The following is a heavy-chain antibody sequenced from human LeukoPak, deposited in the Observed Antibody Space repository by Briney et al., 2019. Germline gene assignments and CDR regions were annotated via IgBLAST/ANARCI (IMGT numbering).Heavy chain of an antibody. V-gene: IGHV1-46*01. CDR3: ARGPGYCSGGNCLELFHH. CDR2: INPSGGST. CDR1: GYTFTTYY. D-gene: IGHD2-15*01. Sequence: ASVKVSCKASGYTFTTYYMHWVRQAPGQGLEWMGTINPSGGSTSYAQKFQGRVTMTRDTSTTTVYMELSSLRSEDTAVYYCARGPGYCSGGNCLELFHHWGQGTLVTVSS. J-gene: IGHJ1*01.